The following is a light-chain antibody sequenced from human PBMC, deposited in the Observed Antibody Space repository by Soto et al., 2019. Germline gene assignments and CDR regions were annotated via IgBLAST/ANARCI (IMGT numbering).Light chain of an antibody. J-gene: IGKJ1*01. CDR3: QQYNSYPGT. CDR1: QFISNW. Sequence: DIQMTQSPSTLSASVGDRVTITCRASQFISNWLAWYQQKPGRAPMLLIYDASRLDGVVPLRFSGGGSGTTFTLTISSLQAEDFATYYCQQYNSYPGTFGQGTKVEIK. CDR2: DAS. V-gene: IGKV1-5*01.